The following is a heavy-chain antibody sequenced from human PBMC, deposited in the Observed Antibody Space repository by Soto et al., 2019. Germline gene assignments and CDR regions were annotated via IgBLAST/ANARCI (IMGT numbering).Heavy chain of an antibody. J-gene: IGHJ5*02. Sequence: EVQLVESGGGLVQPGGPRRLSCAASGFTFSSYSMNWVRQAPGKGLEWVSYISSSSSTIYYADSVKGRFTISRDNAKNSLYLQMNSLSAEDTAVYYCARHPERIAEIGWFDPWGQGTLVTVSS. CDR1: GFTFSSYS. D-gene: IGHD6-13*01. V-gene: IGHV3-48*01. CDR3: ARHPERIAEIGWFDP. CDR2: ISSSSSTI.